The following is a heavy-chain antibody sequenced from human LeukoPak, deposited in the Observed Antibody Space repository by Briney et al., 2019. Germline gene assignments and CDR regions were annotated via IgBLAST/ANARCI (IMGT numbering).Heavy chain of an antibody. CDR3: ARVIDYGDFMMGMDV. V-gene: IGHV4-4*02. D-gene: IGHD4-17*01. CDR1: VGSISSSNW. J-gene: IGHJ6*04. Sequence: TLSLTCAVSVGSISSSNWWSWVRQPPGKGLEWIGEIYHSGSINYNPSLTRRVTISVDKSKNQFSLKLSSVTAADTAVYYCARVIDYGDFMMGMDVWGKGTTVTVSS. CDR2: IYHSGSI.